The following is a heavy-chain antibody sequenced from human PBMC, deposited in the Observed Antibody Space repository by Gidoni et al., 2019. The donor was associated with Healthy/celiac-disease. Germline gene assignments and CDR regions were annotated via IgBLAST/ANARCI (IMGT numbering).Heavy chain of an antibody. CDR1: GFTFSDYY. CDR3: ARDRVYYDSSGYLYYFDY. CDR2: ISSSSSYT. D-gene: IGHD3-22*01. J-gene: IGHJ4*02. V-gene: IGHV3-11*06. Sequence: QVQLVESGGGLVKPGGSLRLSCAASGFTFSDYYISWIRQAPGKGLEWVSYISSSSSYTNYADSVKGRFTISRDNAKNSLYLQMNSLRAEDTAVYYCARDRVYYDSSGYLYYFDYWGQGTLVTVSS.